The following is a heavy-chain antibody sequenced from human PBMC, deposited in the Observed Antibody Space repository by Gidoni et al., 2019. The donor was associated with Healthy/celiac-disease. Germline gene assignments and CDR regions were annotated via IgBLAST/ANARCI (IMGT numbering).Heavy chain of an antibody. CDR2: LSGSGGST. CDR3: AKAGLGSRITIFGVGVRHMDV. D-gene: IGHD3-3*01. Sequence: EVQLLESGGGLVQPGGSLRLSCAASGFTFSSYAMSWVRQAPGKGLEWVSALSGSGGSTYYADSVKGRFTISRDKSKNTLYLQMNSLRAEDTAVYYCAKAGLGSRITIFGVGVRHMDVWGKGTTVTVSS. J-gene: IGHJ6*03. V-gene: IGHV3-23*01. CDR1: GFTFSSYA.